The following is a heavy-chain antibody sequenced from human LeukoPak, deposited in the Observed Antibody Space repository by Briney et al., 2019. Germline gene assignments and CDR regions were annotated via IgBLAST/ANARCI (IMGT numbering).Heavy chain of an antibody. CDR1: GFTFNSYE. D-gene: IGHD2-2*01. CDR2: ISGSGGST. Sequence: PGGSLRLSCAASGFTFNSYEMNWVRQAPGKGLEWVSAISGSGGSTYYADSVKGRFTISRDNSKNTLYLQMNSLRAEDTAVYYCAKPKSHCSSTSCYVGGFDYWGQGTLVTVSS. CDR3: AKPKSHCSSTSCYVGGFDY. V-gene: IGHV3-23*01. J-gene: IGHJ4*02.